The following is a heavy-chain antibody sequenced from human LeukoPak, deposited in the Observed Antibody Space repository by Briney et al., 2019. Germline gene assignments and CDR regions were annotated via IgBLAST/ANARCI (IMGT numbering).Heavy chain of an antibody. D-gene: IGHD4-17*01. Sequence: GGSLRLSCAASGFTFSSYEMNWVRQAPGKGLEWVSYISTTGSSIYYADSVKGRFTISRDNVKNLLYLQMNSLRAEDTAVYYCARGGYGDYVPLDYWGQGTQVTVSS. V-gene: IGHV3-48*03. J-gene: IGHJ4*02. CDR3: ARGGYGDYVPLDY. CDR1: GFTFSSYE. CDR2: ISTTGSSI.